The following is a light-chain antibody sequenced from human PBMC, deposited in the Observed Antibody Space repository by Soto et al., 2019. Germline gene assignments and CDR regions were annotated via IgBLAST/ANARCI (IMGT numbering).Light chain of an antibody. V-gene: IGLV3-21*04. CDR1: NIGGKS. Sequence: SYELTQPPSGSVAPGETARITCGGNNIGGKSVHRYQWKPGQAPLLIIYNDGDRPSGIPERFSGSNSGNTATLTVSRVDAGDEAEYYCQVWGSNADPYVVFGGGTKVTVL. J-gene: IGLJ2*01. CDR3: QVWGSNADPYVV. CDR2: NDG.